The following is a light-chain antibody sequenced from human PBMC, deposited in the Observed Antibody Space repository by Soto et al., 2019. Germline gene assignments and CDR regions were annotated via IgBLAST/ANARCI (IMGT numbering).Light chain of an antibody. V-gene: IGKV1-17*01. J-gene: IGKJ2*01. Sequence: DIQMTQSPSSLSASVGDRVTITCRASQGIGNDLGWYQQKPGKAPKRLIYAASSLQSGVPSRFSGSGSGTEFTLTISSLQPEEFATYYCLQHNTNPYTFGQGTKLEIK. CDR1: QGIGND. CDR3: LQHNTNPYT. CDR2: AAS.